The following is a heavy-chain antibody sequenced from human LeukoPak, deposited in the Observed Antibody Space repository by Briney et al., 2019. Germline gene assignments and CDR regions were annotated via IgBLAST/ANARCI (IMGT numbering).Heavy chain of an antibody. D-gene: IGHD4-17*01. CDR2: ISWDGGST. J-gene: IGHJ4*02. Sequence: GGSLRLSCVTSGFNFDDYAMHWVRQTPGKGLEWVSLISWDGGSTYYTDSVMGRFTISRDNSKDCLYLYMTTLRTEDTALYYCAKSGYGDIRVIDYWGQGTLVTVSS. CDR1: GFNFDDYA. V-gene: IGHV3-43D*03. CDR3: AKSGYGDIRVIDY.